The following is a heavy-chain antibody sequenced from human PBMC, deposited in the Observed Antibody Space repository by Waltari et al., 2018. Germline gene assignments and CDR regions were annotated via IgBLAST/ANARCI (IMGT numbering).Heavy chain of an antibody. J-gene: IGHJ6*02. V-gene: IGHV4-39*02. CDR2: FYYPGNI. Sequence: QLQLQESGPVLVKPSETLSLTGTVTGGYVSTTIYSWPWFRQSPGKGLEWIGTFYYPGNIYYNPSLTSRVTISVDSPQNHLSLRLSSVTAADTAVYYCARLSGYCDDTGCYGHYAMDVWGQGTTVTVSS. D-gene: IGHD2-2*01. CDR1: GGYVSTTIYS. CDR3: ARLSGYCDDTGCYGHYAMDV.